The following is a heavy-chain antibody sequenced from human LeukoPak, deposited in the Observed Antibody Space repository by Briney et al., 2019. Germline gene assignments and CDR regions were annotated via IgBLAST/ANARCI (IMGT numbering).Heavy chain of an antibody. CDR1: GFTFSSYA. J-gene: IGHJ4*02. D-gene: IGHD6-13*01. CDR3: ARSSWYGFDY. Sequence: GGSLRLSCAASGFTFSSYAMHWVRQAPGKGLEWVAVISYDGSNKYYADSVKGRFAISRDNSKNTLYLQMNSLRAEDTAVYYCARSSWYGFDYWGQGTLVTVSS. CDR2: ISYDGSNK. V-gene: IGHV3-30*09.